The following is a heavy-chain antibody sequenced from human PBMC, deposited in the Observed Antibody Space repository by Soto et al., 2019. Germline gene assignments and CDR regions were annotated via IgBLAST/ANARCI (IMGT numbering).Heavy chain of an antibody. D-gene: IGHD3-16*02. CDR1: GGSFSGYY. Sequence: SETLSLTCAVYGGSFSGYYWSWIRQPPGKGLEWIGEINHSGSTNYNPSLKSRVTISVDTSKNQFSLKLSSVTAADTAVYYCARTNIWGSYRTVLYYFDYWGQGTLVTVSS. J-gene: IGHJ4*02. V-gene: IGHV4-34*01. CDR3: ARTNIWGSYRTVLYYFDY. CDR2: INHSGST.